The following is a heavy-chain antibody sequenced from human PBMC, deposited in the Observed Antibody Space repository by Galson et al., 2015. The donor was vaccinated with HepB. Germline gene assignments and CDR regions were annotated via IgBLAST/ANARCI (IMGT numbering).Heavy chain of an antibody. CDR2: FDPEDGET. Sequence: SVKVSCKVSGYTLTELSMHWVRQAPGKGLEWMGGFDPEDGETIYAQKFQGRVTMTEDTSTDTAYMELSSLRSEDTAVYYCATSPNLRCPGCGYYYYGMDVWGQGTTVTVSS. J-gene: IGHJ6*02. V-gene: IGHV1-24*01. CDR1: GYTLTELS. CDR3: ATSPNLRCPGCGYYYYGMDV. D-gene: IGHD4-17*01.